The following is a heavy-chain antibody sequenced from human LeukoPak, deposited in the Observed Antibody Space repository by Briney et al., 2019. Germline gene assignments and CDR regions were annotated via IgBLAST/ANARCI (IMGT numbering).Heavy chain of an antibody. D-gene: IGHD2-15*01. J-gene: IGHJ4*02. CDR2: INTQNGST. CDR3: ARGPGGCSGGSCYHDY. V-gene: IGHV1-18*01. Sequence: PGASVKVSCKASGYTFTTYNISWVRQAPGQGLEWMGWINTQNGSTNYSQNLQGRVTMTTARSTSTAYMELRSLGSDDTAVYYCARGPGGCSGGSCYHDYWGQGNLVIVSS. CDR1: GYTFTTYN.